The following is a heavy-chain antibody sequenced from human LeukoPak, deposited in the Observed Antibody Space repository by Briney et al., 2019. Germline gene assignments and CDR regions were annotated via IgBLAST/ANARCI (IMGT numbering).Heavy chain of an antibody. Sequence: GESLKISCKGSGCRFTDYWIGWVRQMPGKGLEWMGIIYPGDSDTRYSPSFQGQVTISADKSINIAHLRWSSLKASDTAMYYCARGAAGTTPDYYYFGLDVWGQGTTVRVSS. CDR2: IYPGDSDT. D-gene: IGHD1-7*01. V-gene: IGHV5-51*01. J-gene: IGHJ6*02. CDR1: GCRFTDYW. CDR3: ARGAAGTTPDYYYFGLDV.